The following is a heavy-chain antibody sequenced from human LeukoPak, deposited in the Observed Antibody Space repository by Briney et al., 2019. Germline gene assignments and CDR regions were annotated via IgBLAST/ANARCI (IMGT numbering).Heavy chain of an antibody. V-gene: IGHV3-48*01. D-gene: IGHD6-13*01. CDR3: AKEGTAAGPDYYFDY. CDR1: GFTFSSYG. Sequence: GGSLRLSCAASGFTFSSYGMTWVRQAPGKGLEWVSYISSSSSTIYYADSVKGRFTISRDNAKNSLYLQLNSLRAEDTAVYYCAKEGTAAGPDYYFDYWGQGTLVTVSS. CDR2: ISSSSSTI. J-gene: IGHJ4*02.